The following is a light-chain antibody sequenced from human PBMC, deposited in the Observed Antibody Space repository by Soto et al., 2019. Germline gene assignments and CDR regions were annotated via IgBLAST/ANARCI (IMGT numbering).Light chain of an antibody. CDR2: EDS. J-gene: IGLJ2*01. CDR1: SSDVGGYNY. V-gene: IGLV2-14*01. CDR3: SSYTSSSTLV. Sequence: QSVLTQPASVSGSPGQSITISCTGSSSDVGGYNYVSWYQQHPGKAPKLMIYEDSNRPSGISNRFSGSKSGNTASLTLSGLQAEDEADYYCSSYTSSSTLVFGGGTKVTVL.